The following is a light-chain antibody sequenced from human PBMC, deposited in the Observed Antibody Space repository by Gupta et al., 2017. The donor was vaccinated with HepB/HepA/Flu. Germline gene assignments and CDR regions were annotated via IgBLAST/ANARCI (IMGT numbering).Light chain of an antibody. Sequence: SYVLTQPPSVAVAPGKTARITRGGNNIGSKSVHWYQQKPGQAPVLVVYDDSDRPSGIPERFSGSNSGNTATLTISRVEAGDEADYYCHVWDSSSDHVVFGGGTKLTVL. CDR3: HVWDSSSDHVV. V-gene: IGLV3-21*03. J-gene: IGLJ2*01. CDR1: NIGSKS. CDR2: DDS.